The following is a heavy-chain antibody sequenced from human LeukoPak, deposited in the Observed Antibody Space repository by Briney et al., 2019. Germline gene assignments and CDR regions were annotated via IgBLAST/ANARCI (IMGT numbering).Heavy chain of an antibody. Sequence: ASVKVSCKASGYTFTGYYMHWVRQAPGQGLEWMGWINPNSGGTNYAQKFQGWVTMTRDTSISTAYMELSRLRSDDTAVYYCARDVSLGYCSSTSCYGDHAFDIWGQGTMVTVSS. CDR3: ARDVSLGYCSSTSCYGDHAFDI. J-gene: IGHJ3*02. CDR1: GYTFTGYY. D-gene: IGHD2-2*01. CDR2: INPNSGGT. V-gene: IGHV1-2*04.